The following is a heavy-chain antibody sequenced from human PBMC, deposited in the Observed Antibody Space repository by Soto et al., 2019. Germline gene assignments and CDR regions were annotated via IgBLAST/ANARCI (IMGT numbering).Heavy chain of an antibody. D-gene: IGHD3-3*01. V-gene: IGHV4-34*01. CDR3: ARCAYYDFWSGPRGNGMDV. CDR2: INHSGST. Sequence: SETLSLTCDVYGGSFSGYYWSWIRQPPGKGLEWIGEINHSGSTNYNPSLKSRVTISVDTSKNQFSLKLSSVTAADTAVYYCARCAYYDFWSGPRGNGMDVWGQGTTVTVSS. J-gene: IGHJ6*02. CDR1: GGSFSGYY.